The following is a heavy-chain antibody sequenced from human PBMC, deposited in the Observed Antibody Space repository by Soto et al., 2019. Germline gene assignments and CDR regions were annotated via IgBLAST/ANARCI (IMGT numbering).Heavy chain of an antibody. CDR2: TYYRSKWYN. J-gene: IGHJ6*02. V-gene: IGHV6-1*01. D-gene: IGHD3-10*01. CDR1: GDSVSSNSAA. Sequence: TLSLTCAISGDSVSSNSAAWNWIRQSPSRGLEWLGRTYYRSKWYNDYAVSVKSRITINPDTSKNQFSLQLNSVTPEDTAVYYCAREMVRGVITPYYYYGMDVWGQGTTVTVSS. CDR3: AREMVRGVITPYYYYGMDV.